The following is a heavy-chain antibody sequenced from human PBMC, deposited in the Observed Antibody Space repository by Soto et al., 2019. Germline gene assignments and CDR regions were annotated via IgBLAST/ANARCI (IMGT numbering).Heavy chain of an antibody. Sequence: QVQLVQSGAEVKKPGSSVKVSCKASGGTFSSYAISWVRQAPGQGLEWMGGIIPIFGTANYAQKFQGRVTITADESTSTAYMELSSLRSEDTAVYYCASYYCSSTSCYTGGSYYYYYGMDVWGQGTTVTVSS. CDR1: GGTFSSYA. D-gene: IGHD2-2*02. V-gene: IGHV1-69*01. CDR2: IIPIFGTA. CDR3: ASYYCSSTSCYTGGSYYYYYGMDV. J-gene: IGHJ6*02.